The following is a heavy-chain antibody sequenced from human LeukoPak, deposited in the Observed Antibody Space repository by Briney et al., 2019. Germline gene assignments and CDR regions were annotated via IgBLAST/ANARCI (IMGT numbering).Heavy chain of an antibody. D-gene: IGHD1-1*01. CDR1: GYTFTGYY. CDR2: INPNSGAT. V-gene: IGHV1-2*02. Sequence: ASVKVSCKASGYTFTGYYKHWVRQAPGQGLEWMGWINPNSGATLYAQKFQGRVTMTRDTSINTAYMELSSLRSDDTAVYYCTRAKRVIFDYWGQGTLVTVSS. J-gene: IGHJ4*02. CDR3: TRAKRVIFDY.